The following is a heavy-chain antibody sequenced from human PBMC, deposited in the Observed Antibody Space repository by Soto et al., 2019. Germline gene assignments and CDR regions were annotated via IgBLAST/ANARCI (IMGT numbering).Heavy chain of an antibody. CDR1: VGSSSSYY. CDR2: IYYSGST. V-gene: IGHV4-59*01. J-gene: IGHJ4*02. Sequence: SETLSLNCTVSVGSSSSYYWSWIRQPPGKGLEWIGYIYYSGSTNYNPSLKSRVTISVDTSKNQFSLKLSSVTAADTAVYYCAKVVSGGSIRYYFDYWGQGTLVTVSS. CDR3: AKVVSGGSIRYYFDY. D-gene: IGHD2-15*01.